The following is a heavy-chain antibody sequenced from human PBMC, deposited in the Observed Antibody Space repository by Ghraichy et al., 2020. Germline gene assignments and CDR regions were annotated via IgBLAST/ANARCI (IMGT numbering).Heavy chain of an antibody. CDR1: GGSISSSSYY. V-gene: IGHV4-39*01. CDR2: IYYSGST. D-gene: IGHD7-27*01. Sequence: SETLSLTCTVSGGSISSSSYYWGWIRQPPGKGLEWIGSIYYSGSTYYNPSLKSRVTISVDTSKNQFSLKLSSVTAADTAVYYCARSLWGREDAFDIWGQGTMVTVSS. CDR3: ARSLWGREDAFDI. J-gene: IGHJ3*02.